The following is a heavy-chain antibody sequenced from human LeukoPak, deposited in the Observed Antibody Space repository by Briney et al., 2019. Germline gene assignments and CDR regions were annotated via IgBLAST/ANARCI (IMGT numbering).Heavy chain of an antibody. Sequence: SETLSLTCAVYGGSFSGYYWTWIRQPPGKGLEWIGYIYYRGTTNYNPSLKSRVTISVDTSKNQFSLKLSSMTAADTAVYYCGRLIDGWYVDSWGQGTLVTVSS. J-gene: IGHJ4*02. CDR1: GGSFSGYY. D-gene: IGHD6-19*01. CDR3: GRLIDGWYVDS. CDR2: IYYRGTT. V-gene: IGHV4-59*08.